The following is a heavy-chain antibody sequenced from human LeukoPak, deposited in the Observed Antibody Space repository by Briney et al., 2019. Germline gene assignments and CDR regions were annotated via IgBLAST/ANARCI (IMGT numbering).Heavy chain of an antibody. Sequence: SQTLSLTCAISGDSVSTNSAAWNWIRQSPSRGLEWLGRTYYRSKWYNDYAVSVKSRITINPDTSKNQFSLQLNSVTPEDTAVYYCARDPQTYYDFWSGETRYYFDYWGQGTLVTVSS. CDR1: GDSVSTNSAA. CDR3: ARDPQTYYDFWSGETRYYFDY. J-gene: IGHJ4*02. D-gene: IGHD3-3*01. CDR2: TYYRSKWYN. V-gene: IGHV6-1*01.